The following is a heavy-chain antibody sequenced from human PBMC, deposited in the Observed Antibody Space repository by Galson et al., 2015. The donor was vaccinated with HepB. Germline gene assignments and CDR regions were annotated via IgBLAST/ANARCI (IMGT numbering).Heavy chain of an antibody. CDR3: ARSGAGSSWYNWFDP. V-gene: IGHV1-3*01. CDR1: GYTFTSYA. CDR2: INAGNGNT. Sequence: SVKVSCKASGYTFTSYAMHWVRQAPGQRLEWMGWINAGNGNTKYSQKFQGRVIITRDTSASTAYMELSSLRSEDTAVYYCARSGAGSSWYNWFDPWGQGTLVTVSS. J-gene: IGHJ5*02. D-gene: IGHD6-13*01.